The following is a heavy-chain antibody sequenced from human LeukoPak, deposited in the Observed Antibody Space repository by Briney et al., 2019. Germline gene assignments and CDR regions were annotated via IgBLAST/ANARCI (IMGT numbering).Heavy chain of an antibody. CDR2: INHSGST. J-gene: IGHJ4*02. CDR1: GGSFSGYY. D-gene: IGHD1-1*01. V-gene: IGHV4-34*01. CDR3: ARGIGPQYNDY. Sequence: SETLSLTCAVYGGSFSGYYWSWIRQPPGKGLEWIGEINHSGSTNYNPSLKSRVTISVDTSKNQFSLKLSSVTAADTAVYYCARGIGPQYNDYWGQGTLVTVSS.